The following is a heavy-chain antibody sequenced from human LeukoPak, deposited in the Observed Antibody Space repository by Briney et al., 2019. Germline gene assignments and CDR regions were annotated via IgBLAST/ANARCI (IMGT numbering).Heavy chain of an antibody. CDR1: GGSISSYY. Sequence: SEPLSLTCTVSGGSISSYYWSWIRQPPGKGLEWIGYIYYSGSTNYNPSLKSRVTISVDTSKNQFSLKLSSVTAADTAVYYCARGDQLLWDNWFDPRGQGTLVTVSS. CDR3: ARGDQLLWDNWFDP. CDR2: IYYSGST. J-gene: IGHJ5*02. D-gene: IGHD2-2*01. V-gene: IGHV4-59*01.